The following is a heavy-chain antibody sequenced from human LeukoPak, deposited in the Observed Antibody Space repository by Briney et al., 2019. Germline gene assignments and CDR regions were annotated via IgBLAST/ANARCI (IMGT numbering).Heavy chain of an antibody. CDR1: GYTFTSYG. V-gene: IGHV1-18*01. Sequence: GASVKVSCKASGYTFTSYGISWVRQTPGQGLEWMGWISAYNGNTNYAQKLQGRVTMTTDTSTSTAYMELRSLRSDDTAVYYCARVYYDFWSSYEYDTFDIWGQGTMVTVSS. CDR3: ARVYYDFWSSYEYDTFDI. D-gene: IGHD3-3*01. J-gene: IGHJ3*02. CDR2: ISAYNGNT.